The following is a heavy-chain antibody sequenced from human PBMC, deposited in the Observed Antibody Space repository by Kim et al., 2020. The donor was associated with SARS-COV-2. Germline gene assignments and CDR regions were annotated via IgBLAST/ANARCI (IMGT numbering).Heavy chain of an antibody. CDR3: ARDPVDIVVVPAAMELVFGTNGFDP. V-gene: IGHV1-2*06. Sequence: ASVKVSCKASGYTFTGYYMHWVRQAPGQGLEWMGRINPNSGGTNYAQKFQGRVTMTRDTSISTAYMELSRLRSDDTAVYYCARDPVDIVVVPAAMELVFGTNGFDPWGQGTRVTVSS. CDR2: INPNSGGT. J-gene: IGHJ5*02. CDR1: GYTFTGYY. D-gene: IGHD2-2*01.